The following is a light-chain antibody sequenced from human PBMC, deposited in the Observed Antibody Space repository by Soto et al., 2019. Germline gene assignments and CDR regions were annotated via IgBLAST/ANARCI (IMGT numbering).Light chain of an antibody. Sequence: EIVMRQSPATLSVSPGERATFSCRASQSVSSNLAWYQQKPGQAPRLLMYGTSSRATGIPDRFSGSGSGTDFTLTISSLEPEDFAVYYCHQYGRSPRGTFGQGTKVDIK. J-gene: IGKJ1*01. CDR2: GTS. V-gene: IGKV3-20*01. CDR1: QSVSSN. CDR3: HQYGRSPRGT.